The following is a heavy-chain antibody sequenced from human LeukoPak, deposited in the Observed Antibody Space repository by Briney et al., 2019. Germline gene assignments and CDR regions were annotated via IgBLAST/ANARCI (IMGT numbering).Heavy chain of an antibody. CDR3: ARDLRWGFGSGSYYDY. V-gene: IGHV3-30-3*01. CDR2: ISYDGSNK. Sequence: PGGSLRLSCAASGFTFSSYAMHWVRQAPGKGLEWVAVISYDGSNKYYADSVKGRFTISRDNSKNTLYLQMNSLRAEDTAVYYCARDLRWGFGSGSYYDYWGQGTLVTVSS. D-gene: IGHD3-10*01. J-gene: IGHJ4*02. CDR1: GFTFSSYA.